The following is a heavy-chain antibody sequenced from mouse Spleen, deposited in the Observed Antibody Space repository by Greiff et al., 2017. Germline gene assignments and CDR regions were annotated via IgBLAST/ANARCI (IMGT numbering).Heavy chain of an antibody. V-gene: IGHV5-9-3*01. CDR1: GFTFSSCA. CDR2: ITSGGGDA. J-gene: IGHJ2*01. CDR3: ARHDRYYFDY. Sequence: EVQVVESGGGLVNLGGSLKLSCAASGFTFSSCAMSWVRQTPEKRLEWVATITSGGGDAYYLDSVKGRFTISRDNAKNTLYLQMNSLKSEDTAMYYCARHDRYYFDYWGQGTTLTVSS.